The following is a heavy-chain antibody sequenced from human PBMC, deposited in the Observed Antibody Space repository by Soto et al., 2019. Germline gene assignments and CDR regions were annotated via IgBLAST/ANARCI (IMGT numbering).Heavy chain of an antibody. Sequence: ASVKVFCKASGYTFSRFYIHWVRQAPGQGLQLMGLINPSSGTTNYAQNFQGRVTMTRDTSTTTAYMELSSLRSEDTAVYYCATDLQGLPLSVYWGQGTLVTVSS. D-gene: IGHD2-2*01. CDR3: ATDLQGLPLSVY. V-gene: IGHV1-46*01. J-gene: IGHJ4*02. CDR2: INPSSGTT. CDR1: GYTFSRFY.